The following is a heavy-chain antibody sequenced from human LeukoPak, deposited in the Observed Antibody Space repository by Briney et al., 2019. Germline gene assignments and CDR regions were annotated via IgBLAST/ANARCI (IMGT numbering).Heavy chain of an antibody. D-gene: IGHD2/OR15-2a*01. J-gene: IGHJ6*02. V-gene: IGHV3-23*01. Sequence: GGALRLSCAASGFTFSSDVMSWVRQDPGKGLEWVSAICDRGGSTYYADSLKGRFPISRDNSKNTLYLQMSSLRAEDTALYYCANFFSPYYYGMDVWGQGTTVTVSS. CDR1: GFTFSSDV. CDR2: ICDRGGST. CDR3: ANFFSPYYYGMDV.